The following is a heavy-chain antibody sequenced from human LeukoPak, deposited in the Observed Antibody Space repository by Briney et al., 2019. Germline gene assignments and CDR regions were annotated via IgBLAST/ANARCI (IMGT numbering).Heavy chain of an antibody. CDR1: GFTFSSYD. V-gene: IGHV3-30*18. CDR3: AKDREVVTLRGFFDS. J-gene: IGHJ4*02. CDR2: MSFDGRNK. Sequence: GGSLRLSCTASGFTFSSYDMHWVRQAPGKGLERVAGMSFDGRNKYSTDSVKGRFTISRDNSKNTLYLQMNSLRPEDTAVYYCAKDREVVTLRGFFDSWGQGTLVTVSS. D-gene: IGHD4-23*01.